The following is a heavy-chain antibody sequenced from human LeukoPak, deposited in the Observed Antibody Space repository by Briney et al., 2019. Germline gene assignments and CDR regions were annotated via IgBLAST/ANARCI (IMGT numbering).Heavy chain of an antibody. CDR1: GYTFSTYA. V-gene: IGHV7-4-1*02. Sequence: ASVKVSCEASGYTFSTYAINWVRQAPGQGLEFMGWINTYNGNPTYAQAFIGRFVFSVDTSASTAYLQISSLKTEDTAVYYCASMGANGFDIWGQGTTVTVSS. CDR2: INTYNGNP. D-gene: IGHD3-16*01. CDR3: ASMGANGFDI. J-gene: IGHJ3*02.